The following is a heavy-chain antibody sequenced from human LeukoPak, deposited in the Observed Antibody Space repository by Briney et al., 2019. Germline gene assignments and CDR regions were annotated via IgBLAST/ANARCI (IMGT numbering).Heavy chain of an antibody. CDR2: ISGSGGST. Sequence: GGSLRLSCAASGFTLSSYAMSWVRQAPGKGLEWVSAISGSGGSTYYADSVKGRFTISRDNSKNTLYLQMNSLRAEDTAVYYCANLRSSWQNYYYYGMDVWGQGTTVTVSS. D-gene: IGHD6-13*01. V-gene: IGHV3-23*01. CDR1: GFTLSSYA. J-gene: IGHJ6*02. CDR3: ANLRSSWQNYYYYGMDV.